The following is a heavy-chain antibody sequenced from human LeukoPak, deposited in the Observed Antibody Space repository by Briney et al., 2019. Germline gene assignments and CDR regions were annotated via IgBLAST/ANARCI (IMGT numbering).Heavy chain of an antibody. V-gene: IGHV3-9*01. CDR2: ISWNSGSI. CDR3: AKAQEGFYGMDV. D-gene: IGHD2-15*01. Sequence: PGGSLRLSCAASGFTFDDYAMHWVRQAPGKGLEWVSGISWNSGSIGYADSVKGRITISRDNAKNSLYLQMNSLRAEDTALYYCAKAQEGFYGMDVWGQGTTVTVSS. J-gene: IGHJ6*02. CDR1: GFTFDDYA.